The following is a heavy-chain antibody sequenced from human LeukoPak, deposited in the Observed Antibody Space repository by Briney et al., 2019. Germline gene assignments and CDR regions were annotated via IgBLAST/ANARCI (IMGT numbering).Heavy chain of an antibody. Sequence: GGSLRLSRAASGFTVSSNYMSWVRQAPGKGLEWVSVIYSGGSTYYADSVKGRFTISRDNSKNTLYLQMNSLRAEDTAVYYCARAETTGYYYYFDYWGQGTLVTVSS. J-gene: IGHJ4*02. CDR2: IYSGGST. CDR3: ARAETTGYYYYFDY. V-gene: IGHV3-53*01. D-gene: IGHD3-9*01. CDR1: GFTVSSNY.